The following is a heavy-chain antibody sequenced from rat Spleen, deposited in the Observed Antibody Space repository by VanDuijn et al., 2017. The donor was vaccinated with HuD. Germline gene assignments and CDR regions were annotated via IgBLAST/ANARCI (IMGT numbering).Heavy chain of an antibody. V-gene: IGHV5-7*01. J-gene: IGHJ3*01. D-gene: IGHD1-11*01. CDR3: ARPNYGYPFAY. CDR1: GFTFSDYN. Sequence: EVQLVESGGGLVQPGRSLKVSCVASGFTFSDYNMAWVRQAPQKGLEWVATINYDGSGPYYLDSVKGRFTISRDNAKSTLYLQMDSLGSEDTATYYCARPNYGYPFAYWGQGTLVTVSS. CDR2: INYDGSGP.